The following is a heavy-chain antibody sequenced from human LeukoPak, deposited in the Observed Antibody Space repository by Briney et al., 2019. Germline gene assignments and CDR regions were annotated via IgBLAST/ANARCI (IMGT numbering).Heavy chain of an antibody. CDR1: GFTFSDYY. CDR2: IKSKTDGGTT. J-gene: IGHJ4*02. V-gene: IGHV3-15*01. D-gene: IGHD3-22*01. Sequence: GGSLRLSCAASGFTFSDYYMSWIRQAPGKGLEWVGRIKSKTDGGTTDYAAPVKGRFTISRDDSKNTLYLQMNSLKTEDTAVYYCTHSRMTYYYDSSGYYERDYFDYWGQGTLVTVSS. CDR3: THSRMTYYYDSSGYYERDYFDY.